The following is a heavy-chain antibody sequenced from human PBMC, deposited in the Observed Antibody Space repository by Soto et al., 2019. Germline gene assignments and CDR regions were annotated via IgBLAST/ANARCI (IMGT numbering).Heavy chain of an antibody. D-gene: IGHD3-10*01. Sequence: GASVKVSCKASGYTFTSYAISWVRQAPGQGLEWMGGIIPIFGTANYAQKFQGRVTITADESTSTAYMELSSLRSEDTAVYYCARAYDPYYYGSGSYYNEDYYYGMDVWGQGTTVTVSS. CDR3: ARAYDPYYYGSGSYYNEDYYYGMDV. CDR2: IIPIFGTA. V-gene: IGHV1-69*13. CDR1: GYTFTSYA. J-gene: IGHJ6*02.